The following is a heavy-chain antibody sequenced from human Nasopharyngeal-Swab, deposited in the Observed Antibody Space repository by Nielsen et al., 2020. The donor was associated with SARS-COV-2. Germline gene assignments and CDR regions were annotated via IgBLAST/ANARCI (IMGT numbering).Heavy chain of an antibody. J-gene: IGHJ4*02. CDR3: AKDKEDLRGVGSYDY. CDR1: GFTFSSYW. V-gene: IGHV3-23*01. Sequence: GESLKISCAASGFTFSSYWMSWVRQTPGKGLEWVSHISGSGGGTYYTDSVKGRFTISRDNSKNTLHLHMSSLRAEDTAVYYCAKDKEDLRGVGSYDYWGQGTLVTVSS. CDR2: ISGSGGGT. D-gene: IGHD3-10*01.